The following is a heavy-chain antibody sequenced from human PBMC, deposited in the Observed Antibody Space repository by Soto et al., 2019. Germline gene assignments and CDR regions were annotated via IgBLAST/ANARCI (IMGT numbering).Heavy chain of an antibody. J-gene: IGHJ6*03. CDR3: ARHSPPAPGDLKNNYYSYMDV. D-gene: IGHD2-2*01. CDR2: IYPGDPDT. Sequence: GESLKISCKGSGYSFTSYWIGWVRQMPGKGLEWMGIIYPGDPDTRYSPSFQGQVTISADKSISTAYLQWSSLKASDTAMYYCARHSPPAPGDLKNNYYSYMDVWGKGTTVTVSS. CDR1: GYSFTSYW. V-gene: IGHV5-51*01.